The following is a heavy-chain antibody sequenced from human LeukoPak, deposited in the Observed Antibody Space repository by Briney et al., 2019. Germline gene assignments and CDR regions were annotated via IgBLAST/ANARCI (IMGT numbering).Heavy chain of an antibody. J-gene: IGHJ4*02. CDR2: ISAYNSDT. V-gene: IGHV1-18*01. Sequence: ASVKVSCKASGYNFPGSGIIWVRQAPGQGLEWMGWISAYNSDTNYAQEFHGRVTMTTDTPTSTAYMELRSLRSDDTAVYYCAREMGAMAFDYWGQGTLVTVSS. D-gene: IGHD5-18*01. CDR3: AREMGAMAFDY. CDR1: GYNFPGSG.